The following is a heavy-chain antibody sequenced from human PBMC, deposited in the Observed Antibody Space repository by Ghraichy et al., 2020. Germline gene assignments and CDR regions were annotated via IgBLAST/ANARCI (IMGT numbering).Heavy chain of an antibody. D-gene: IGHD4-17*01. V-gene: IGHV3-7*03. CDR1: GFDFKKYW. J-gene: IGHJ4*02. CDR3: ARDPSYGALDY. CDR2: INDVAKER. Sequence: GESLRLSCAASGFDFKKYWMTWVRQAPGKGLEWVANINDVAKERYYVDSVKGRFSISRDNDRYTLILQMNNLRVDDTAVYYCARDPSYGALDYWGQGTLVTVSS.